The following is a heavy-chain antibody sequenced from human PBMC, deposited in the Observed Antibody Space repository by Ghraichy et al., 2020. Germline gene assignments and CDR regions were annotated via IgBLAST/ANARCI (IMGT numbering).Heavy chain of an antibody. D-gene: IGHD6-13*01. J-gene: IGHJ4*02. CDR1: GGSFSGYY. CDR3: VRREIAAAGPGPIDY. CDR2: INHSGST. V-gene: IGHV4-34*01. Sequence: ESLNISCAVYGGSFSGYYWSWIRQPPGKGLEWIGEINHSGSTNYNPSLKSRVTISVDTSKNQFSLKLSSVTAADTAVYYCVRREIAAAGPGPIDYWGQGTLVTVSS.